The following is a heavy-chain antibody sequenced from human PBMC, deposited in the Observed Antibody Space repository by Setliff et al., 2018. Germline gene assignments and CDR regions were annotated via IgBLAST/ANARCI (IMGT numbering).Heavy chain of an antibody. Sequence: GGSLRPPCAASGFTFISYAMHWVRQAPGKGLAYVSAIRSNGGKMSYADSVKGRFTIFRSNSKNTLYLQMSSRRADDTAMYYCARDQFRNSGGLYSWGQGTLVTVSS. V-gene: IGHV3-64*02. CDR2: IRSNGGKM. D-gene: IGHD1-7*01. CDR1: GFTFISYA. J-gene: IGHJ5*02. CDR3: ARDQFRNSGGLYS.